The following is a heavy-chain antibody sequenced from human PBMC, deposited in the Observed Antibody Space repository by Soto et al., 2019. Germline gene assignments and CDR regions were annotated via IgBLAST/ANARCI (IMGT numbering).Heavy chain of an antibody. CDR2: ISASNGNR. CDR3: VRDPQRNDY. J-gene: IGHJ4*02. D-gene: IGHD2-2*01. CDR1: GYDFSSYG. V-gene: IGHV1-18*04. Sequence: QVQLVQSGAEVKKPGASVKVSCKASGYDFSSYGISSVRQAPGQGLEWMGWISASNGNRDYAQQFQGRVTMTSDTSRTTAYMELRSLRSDDTAVYYCVRDPQRNDYWGQGTLVNVSS.